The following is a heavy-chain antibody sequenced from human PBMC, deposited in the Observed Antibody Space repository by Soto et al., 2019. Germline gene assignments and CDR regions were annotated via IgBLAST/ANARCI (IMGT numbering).Heavy chain of an antibody. D-gene: IGHD3-3*01. CDR1: GFTFSSYT. J-gene: IGHJ5*02. CDR3: AKWPIGLRGYNWFDP. Sequence: EVQLLESGGGLVQPGGSLRLSYAASGFTFSSYTMSWVRQAPGKGLEWVSAISGSGGSTYYADSVKGRFTISRDNSKNTLYLQMNSLRAEDTAVYYCAKWPIGLRGYNWFDPWGQGTLVTVSS. CDR2: ISGSGGST. V-gene: IGHV3-23*01.